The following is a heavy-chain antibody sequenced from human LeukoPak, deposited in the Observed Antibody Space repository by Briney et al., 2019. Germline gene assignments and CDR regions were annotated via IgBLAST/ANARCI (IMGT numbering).Heavy chain of an antibody. CDR2: IYYSGST. D-gene: IGHD6-13*01. Sequence: PSETLSLTCAVSGGSISSGGYSWSWIRQPPGKGLEWIGYIYYSGSTNYNPSLKSRVTISVDTSKNQFSLKLSSVTAADTAVYYCARRRSSSWWSQLEHGTDGMDVWGQGTTVTVSS. V-gene: IGHV4-61*08. CDR1: GGSISSGGYS. J-gene: IGHJ6*02. CDR3: ARRRSSSWWSQLEHGTDGMDV.